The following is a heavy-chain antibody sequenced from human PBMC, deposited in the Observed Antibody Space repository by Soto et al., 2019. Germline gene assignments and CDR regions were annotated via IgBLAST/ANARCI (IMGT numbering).Heavy chain of an antibody. V-gene: IGHV3-21*01. Sequence: EVQLVESGGGLVKPGGSLRLSCAASGFTFSSYSMNWVRQAPGKGLEWVSSISSSSSYIYYADSVKGRFTISGDNAKNSLYLQMNSLRAEDTAVYYCARDLVGATNFYYYYGMDVWGQGTTVTVSS. CDR2: ISSSSSYI. D-gene: IGHD1-26*01. CDR1: GFTFSSYS. J-gene: IGHJ6*02. CDR3: ARDLVGATNFYYYYGMDV.